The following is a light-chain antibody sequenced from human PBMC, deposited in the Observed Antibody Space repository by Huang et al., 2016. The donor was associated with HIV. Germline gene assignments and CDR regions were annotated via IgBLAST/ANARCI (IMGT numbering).Light chain of an antibody. Sequence: EIVLTQSPVTLSLSPGDRATLSCRASQSVSTNLAWYQQKPGQAPRLRIYDASSRASGIPARLSGRGSGTDFTLTISSLEPEDFAIYYCQQRSNWPPLTFGGGTKVEMK. J-gene: IGKJ4*01. CDR3: QQRSNWPPLT. CDR2: DAS. V-gene: IGKV3-11*01. CDR1: QSVSTN.